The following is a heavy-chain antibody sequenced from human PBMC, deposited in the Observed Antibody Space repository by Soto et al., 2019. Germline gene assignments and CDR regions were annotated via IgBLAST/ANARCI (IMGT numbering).Heavy chain of an antibody. CDR2: ISSSGSTI. CDR3: AREVYSSSLPTYYDYDGMDV. V-gene: IGHV3-11*01. D-gene: IGHD6-6*01. Sequence: QVQLVESGGGLVKPGGSLRLSCAASGFTFSDYYMNWIRQAPGKGLEWVSYISSSGSTIYYADSVKGRFTISRENAKNTLYPQMNSLRAEDTAVYYCAREVYSSSLPTYYDYDGMDVWGQGTTFTVSS. CDR1: GFTFSDYY. J-gene: IGHJ6*02.